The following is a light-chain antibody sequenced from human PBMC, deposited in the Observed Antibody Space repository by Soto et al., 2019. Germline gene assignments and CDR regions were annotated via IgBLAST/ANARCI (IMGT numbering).Light chain of an antibody. V-gene: IGKV3-11*01. CDR3: QQHSNWPPYT. Sequence: EIVLTQSPATLSLSPGERATLSCRASQSVSSYLAWYQQKPGQAPRLLIYDASNRATGIPARFSGSGSGTDFTLTISSIEPEDFEVYYCQQHSNWPPYTFGQGTKLEIK. CDR1: QSVSSY. CDR2: DAS. J-gene: IGKJ2*01.